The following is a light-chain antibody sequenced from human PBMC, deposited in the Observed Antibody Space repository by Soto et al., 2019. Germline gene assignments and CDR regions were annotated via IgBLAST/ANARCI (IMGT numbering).Light chain of an antibody. CDR2: DVS. Sequence: QSALTQPRSVSGSPGQSVTISCTGTSSDVGGYNYVSWYQQHPGKAPKLMIYDVSKRPSGVPDRFSGSKSGNTASLTISGIQGDDEADEYCCSYAGSYTLGWVFGGGTKLTVL. CDR1: SSDVGGYNY. CDR3: CSYAGSYTLGWV. J-gene: IGLJ3*02. V-gene: IGLV2-11*01.